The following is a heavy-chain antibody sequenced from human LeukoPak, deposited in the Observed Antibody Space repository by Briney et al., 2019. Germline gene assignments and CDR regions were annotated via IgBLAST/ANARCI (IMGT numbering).Heavy chain of an antibody. CDR2: INPNSGGT. CDR3: ARVPTYSGYGRNWFDP. V-gene: IGHV1-2*02. CDR1: GYTFTGYY. J-gene: IGHJ5*02. Sequence: GASVKVSCKASGYTFTGYYMHWVRQAPGQGLEWMGWINPNSGGTNYAQKFQGRVTMTRDTSISTAYMELSRLRSDDTAVYYCARVPTYSGYGRNWFDPWGQGTLVTVSS. D-gene: IGHD5-12*01.